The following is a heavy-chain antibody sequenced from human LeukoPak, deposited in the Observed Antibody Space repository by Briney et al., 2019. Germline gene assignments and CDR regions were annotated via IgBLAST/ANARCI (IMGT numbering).Heavy chain of an antibody. J-gene: IGHJ3*02. CDR3: ARMTNTMIAVRAFDI. CDR2: IYQSGNT. V-gene: IGHV4-30-2*01. D-gene: IGHD3-22*01. Sequence: SQTLSLTCTVSGGSISSGDYYWSWIRQPPGKGLEWIGYIYQSGNTYYSPSLNSRVTISVDRSKNQFSLKLSSVTAADTAVYYCARMTNTMIAVRAFDIWGQGTMVTVSS. CDR1: GGSISSGDYY.